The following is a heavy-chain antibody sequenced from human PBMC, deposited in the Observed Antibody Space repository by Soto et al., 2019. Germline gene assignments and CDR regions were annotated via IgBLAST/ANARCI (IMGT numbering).Heavy chain of an antibody. CDR3: AKDGGSGWYYFDY. Sequence: GGSLRLSCAASGFTFDDYAMHWVRQAPGKGLEWVSGISWNSGSIGYADSVKGRFTISRDNAKNSLYLQMNSLRAEDTALYDCAKDGGSGWYYFDYWGQGTLVTVSS. D-gene: IGHD6-19*01. CDR2: ISWNSGSI. V-gene: IGHV3-9*01. J-gene: IGHJ4*02. CDR1: GFTFDDYA.